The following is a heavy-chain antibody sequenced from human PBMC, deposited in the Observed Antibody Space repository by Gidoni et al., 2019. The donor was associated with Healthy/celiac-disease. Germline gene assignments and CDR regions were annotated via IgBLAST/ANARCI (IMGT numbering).Heavy chain of an antibody. D-gene: IGHD2-15*01. J-gene: IGHJ3*02. CDR1: GFTFSSYG. Sequence: QVQLVESGGGVVQPGRSLRLSCAAAGFTFSSYGMHWVRQAPGKGLEWVAVIWDDGSNKYYADSVKGRFTISRDNSKNTLYLQMNSLRAEDTAVYYCARGEDIVVVVAAPRDAFDIWGQGTMVTVSS. CDR2: IWDDGSNK. V-gene: IGHV3-33*01. CDR3: ARGEDIVVVVAAPRDAFDI.